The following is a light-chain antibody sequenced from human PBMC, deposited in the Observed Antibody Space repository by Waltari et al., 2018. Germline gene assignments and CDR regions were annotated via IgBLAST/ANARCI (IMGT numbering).Light chain of an antibody. CDR1: SSDIGFYNY. J-gene: IGLJ3*02. V-gene: IGLV2-14*01. CDR3: NSYTGYYTWV. CDR2: DVL. Sequence: QSALTQPASVSGSIGQSITISCTGTSSDIGFYNYVSWYQQHPGKAPKLIIYDVLKWPSGVSSRFSGSKSGNTASLTISGLQAEDEADYYCNSYTGYYTWVFGGGTKLTVL.